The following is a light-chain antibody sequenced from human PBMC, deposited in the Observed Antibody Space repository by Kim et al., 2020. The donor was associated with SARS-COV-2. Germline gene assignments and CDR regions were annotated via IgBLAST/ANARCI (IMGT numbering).Light chain of an antibody. J-gene: IGLJ3*02. V-gene: IGLV6-57*01. CDR1: SGSIASNY. CDR3: QSYDSFKPNWV. CDR2: EDK. Sequence: NFMLTQPHSVSESPGKTVTISCTRSSGSIASNYVQWYQQRPGSFPTTVIYEDKQRPSGVPDRFSASIDSSSNSASLTISGLKTEDEADYYCQSYDSFKPNWVFGGGTQLTVL.